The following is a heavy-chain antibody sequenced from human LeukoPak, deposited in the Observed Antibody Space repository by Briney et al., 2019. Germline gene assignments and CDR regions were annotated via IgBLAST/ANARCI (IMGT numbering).Heavy chain of an antibody. Sequence: PGGSLRLSCAASGFTFSDYYMSWLREAPGKGLEGVSYISSSGSARYYAGSVKGRFTISRDNAKNSLYLQMNSLRAEDTAVYYCAIPDRRYGDAFDIWGQGTMVTVSS. CDR1: GFTFSDYY. D-gene: IGHD3-9*01. CDR3: AIPDRRYGDAFDI. V-gene: IGHV3-11*04. CDR2: ISSSGSAR. J-gene: IGHJ3*02.